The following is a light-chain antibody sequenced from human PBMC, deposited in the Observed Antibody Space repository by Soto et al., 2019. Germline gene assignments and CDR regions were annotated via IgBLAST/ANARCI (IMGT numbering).Light chain of an antibody. V-gene: IGKV3-20*01. CDR1: QSVSNNY. Sequence: EIVMTQSPATLSVSPGGRATLSCRASQSVSNNYLAWYQQKPGQAPRLLIYGASNRATGIPDRFSGSGSGTDFPLTISRLEPEDFAVYYCQQYGSSGTFGQGTKVDIK. CDR3: QQYGSSGT. J-gene: IGKJ1*01. CDR2: GAS.